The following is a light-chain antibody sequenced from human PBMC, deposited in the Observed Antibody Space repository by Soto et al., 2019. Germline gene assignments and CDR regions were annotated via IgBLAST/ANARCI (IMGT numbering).Light chain of an antibody. CDR3: QQHNQWPIT. J-gene: IGKJ5*01. V-gene: IGKV3D-20*02. CDR2: DTS. Sequence: EIVLTQSPCSLSLSPGERATLSCRASQSISSNFLALYQRRPGQAPRLLIYDTSSRATGIPARFSGSGSGTEFTLTINSLQSEDSAVYYCQQHNQWPITFGQGTRLEIK. CDR1: QSISSNF.